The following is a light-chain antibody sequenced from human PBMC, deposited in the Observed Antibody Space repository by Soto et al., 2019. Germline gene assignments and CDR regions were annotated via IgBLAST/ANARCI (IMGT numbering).Light chain of an antibody. CDR3: QSYVRRLTAYV. J-gene: IGLJ1*01. CDR1: SSDVGGYNY. V-gene: IGLV2-8*01. CDR2: EVN. Sequence: QSALTQPPSASGSPGQSVAISCTGTSSDVGGYNYVSWYQQHPGKAPKLMIYEVNKRPSGVPDRFSGSKSGNTASLTVSGLQAEDEADYYCQSYVRRLTAYVYGTGTKLTVL.